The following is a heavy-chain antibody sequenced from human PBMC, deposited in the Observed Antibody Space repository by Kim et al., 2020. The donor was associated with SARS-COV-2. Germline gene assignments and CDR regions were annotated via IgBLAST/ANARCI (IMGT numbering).Heavy chain of an antibody. D-gene: IGHD3-22*01. CDR2: IWYDGSNK. J-gene: IGHJ4*02. V-gene: IGHV3-33*06. Sequence: GGSLRLSCAASGFTFSSYGMHWVRQAPGKGLEWVAVIWYDGSNKYYADSVKGRFTISRDNSKNTLYLQMNSLRAEDTAVYYCAKSANDSSTEPPLEGTWFDYWGQGTLVTVSS. CDR3: AKSANDSSTEPPLEGTWFDY. CDR1: GFTFSSYG.